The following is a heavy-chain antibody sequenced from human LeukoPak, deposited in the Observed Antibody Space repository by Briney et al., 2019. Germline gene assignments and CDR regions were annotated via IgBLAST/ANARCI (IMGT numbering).Heavy chain of an antibody. J-gene: IGHJ5*02. CDR1: VFTFSSYA. CDR3: ASLRYFDWLPLYP. D-gene: IGHD3-9*01. CDR2: ISGSGCST. Sequence: GGSLRLSCAASVFTFSSYAMSCVRQAPGKGLEWGSAISGSGCSTYCGDSVKGLFTISRDTPKNKLYLQMTSLRAEDTAVYYCASLRYFDWLPLYPWGQGTLATVSS. V-gene: IGHV3-23*01.